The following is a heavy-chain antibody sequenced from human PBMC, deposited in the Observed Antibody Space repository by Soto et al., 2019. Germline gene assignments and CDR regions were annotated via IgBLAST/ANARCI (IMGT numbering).Heavy chain of an antibody. CDR3: ARVIPDAEAGFGH. J-gene: IGHJ5*02. CDR2: ISAYTDNP. V-gene: IGHV1-18*01. D-gene: IGHD2-2*01. Sequence: ASVKVSCKASGYTFTNYGVTWVRQAPGQGLEWMRWISAYTDNPNYAQKFQGRVTMTIDTATSTAYMDLRSLTSDDTAVYYCARVIPDAEAGFGHWGQGTLVTVS. CDR1: GYTFTNYG.